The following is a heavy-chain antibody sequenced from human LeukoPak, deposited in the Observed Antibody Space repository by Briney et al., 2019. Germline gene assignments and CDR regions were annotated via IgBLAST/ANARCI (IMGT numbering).Heavy chain of an antibody. CDR3: ARRVGPVGATLADV. V-gene: IGHV4-39*07. Sequence: PSETLSLTCTVSGGSISSSSYYWGWIHQPPGKGLEWIGSIYYSGSTYYNPSLKSRGTIAVDTSKNQFSLKLNSVTAADTAVYYCARRVGPVGATLADVWGKGTTVTVSS. J-gene: IGHJ6*04. CDR2: IYYSGST. D-gene: IGHD1-26*01. CDR1: GGSISSSSYY.